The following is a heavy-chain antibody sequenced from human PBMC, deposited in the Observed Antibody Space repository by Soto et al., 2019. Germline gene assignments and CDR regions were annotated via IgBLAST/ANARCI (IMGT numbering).Heavy chain of an antibody. CDR1: GGSISSYY. J-gene: IGHJ4*02. CDR2: IYYSGST. D-gene: IGHD6-13*01. V-gene: IGHV4-59*08. CDR3: ARDLNGAAGGGY. Sequence: SETLSLTCTVSGGSISSYYWSWIRQPPGKGLEWIGYIYYSGSTNYNPSLKSRITISVDTSKNQFSLNLNSVTAADTAVYYCARDLNGAAGGGYWGQGTLVTVSS.